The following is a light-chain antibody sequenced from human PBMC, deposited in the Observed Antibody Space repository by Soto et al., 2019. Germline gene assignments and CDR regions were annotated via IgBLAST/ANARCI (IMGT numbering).Light chain of an antibody. J-gene: IGKJ5*01. CDR3: QQYHNWPIT. V-gene: IGKV3-15*01. CDR2: DAS. CDR1: QSVSSN. Sequence: ETVMTQSPATLSVSPGEGATLSCRASQSVSSNLVWYQHRPGQAPRLLIYDASTRATGISARFSGSGSGTEFTLTISSLQSEDFAVYYCQQYHNWPITFGQGTRLEIK.